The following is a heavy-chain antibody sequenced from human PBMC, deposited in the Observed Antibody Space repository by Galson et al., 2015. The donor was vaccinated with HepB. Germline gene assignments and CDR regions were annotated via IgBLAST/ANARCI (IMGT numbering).Heavy chain of an antibody. J-gene: IGHJ5*02. Sequence: LRLSCAASGITSSDLQMSWIRQAPGKGLEWVSYISDRGTTKYYADSVKGRFTISRENAKNSLYLQMNSLRPEDTAVYYCARDARWFDPWGQGTLVIVSS. CDR1: GITSSDLQ. CDR2: ISDRGTTK. CDR3: ARDARWFDP. V-gene: IGHV3-11*01.